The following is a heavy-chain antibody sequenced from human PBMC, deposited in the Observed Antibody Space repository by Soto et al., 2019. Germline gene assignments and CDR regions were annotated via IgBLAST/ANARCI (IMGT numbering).Heavy chain of an antibody. V-gene: IGHV1-3*01. J-gene: IGHJ3*02. CDR1: GYTFTSYI. CDR2: INGDNGNT. CDR3: AKGNRDPKYYSENSDYYDAFDI. D-gene: IGHD3-22*01. Sequence: QVQLVQSGAEVKKPGASVKVSCKASGYTFTSYIMHWVRQAPGQRLEWMGWINGDNGNTKYSQKFQGRVTITRDTSATTAYMDLSSLGPEDTAVYYCAKGNRDPKYYSENSDYYDAFDIWGQGTMVTVSS.